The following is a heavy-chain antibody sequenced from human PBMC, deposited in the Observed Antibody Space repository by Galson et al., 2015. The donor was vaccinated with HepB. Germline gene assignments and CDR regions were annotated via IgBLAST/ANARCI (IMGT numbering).Heavy chain of an antibody. D-gene: IGHD5-24*01. CDR3: ARTAGMATITGLNAFDI. J-gene: IGHJ3*02. CDR2: IDPSDSYT. CDR1: GYSFTSYW. V-gene: IGHV5-10-1*01. Sequence: QSGAEVKKPGESLRISCKGSGYSFTSYWISWVRQMPGKGLEWMGRIDPSDSYTNYSPSFQGHVTISAGKSISTAYLQWSSLKASDTAMYYCARTAGMATITGLNAFDIWGQGTMSPSLQ.